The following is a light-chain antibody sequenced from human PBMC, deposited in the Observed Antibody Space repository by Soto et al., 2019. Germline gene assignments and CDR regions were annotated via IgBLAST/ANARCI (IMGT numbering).Light chain of an antibody. CDR1: SGHSSYI. J-gene: IGLJ3*02. CDR2: LEGSGSY. Sequence: QSVLTQSSSASASLGSSVKLTCTLSSGHSSYIIAWHQQQPGKAPRYLMKLEGSGSYNKGSGVPDPFSGSSSGADRYLTISNLQFEDEADYYCETWDSNTHVFGGGTKLTVL. V-gene: IGLV4-60*02. CDR3: ETWDSNTHV.